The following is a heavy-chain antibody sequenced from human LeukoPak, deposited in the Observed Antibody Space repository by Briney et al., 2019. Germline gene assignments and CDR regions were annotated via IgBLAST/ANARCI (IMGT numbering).Heavy chain of an antibody. V-gene: IGHV4-59*01. CDR1: GGSITNYY. Sequence: PSETLSLTCTVSGGSITNYYWSWIRQPPGKGLEWIGFSYYNGNTNYNPSLKSRVTISVDMSKNQFSLSLRSVTAADTAVYYCARGVSGYDENWFDPWGQGTLVTVSS. CDR2: SYYNGNT. CDR3: ARGVSGYDENWFDP. D-gene: IGHD5-12*01. J-gene: IGHJ5*02.